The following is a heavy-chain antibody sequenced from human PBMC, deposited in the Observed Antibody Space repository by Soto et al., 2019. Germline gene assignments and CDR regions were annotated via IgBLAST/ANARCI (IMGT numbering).Heavy chain of an antibody. Sequence: GGSLRLSCAASGFTFSSYWMSWVRQAPGKWLEWVANIKQDGSEKYYVDSVKGRFTISRDNAKNSLYLQMNSLRAEDTAVYYCARYGRAAAGPFDYWGQGXLVTVSS. CDR2: IKQDGSEK. V-gene: IGHV3-7*01. J-gene: IGHJ4*02. CDR1: GFTFSSYW. D-gene: IGHD6-13*01. CDR3: ARYGRAAAGPFDY.